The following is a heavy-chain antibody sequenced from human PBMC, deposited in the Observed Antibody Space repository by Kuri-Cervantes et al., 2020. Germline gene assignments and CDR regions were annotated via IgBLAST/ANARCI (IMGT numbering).Heavy chain of an antibody. CDR2: IYTSGST. Sequence: SETLSLTCTVSGGSISSSSYYWGWIRQPPGKGLEWIGRIYTSGSTNYNPSLKSRVTISVDKSKNQFSLKLSSVTAADTAVYYCVRGGTRRIVGTTRAFDIWGQGTMVTVSS. CDR3: VRGGTRRIVGTTRAFDI. CDR1: GGSISSSSYY. D-gene: IGHD1-26*01. J-gene: IGHJ3*02. V-gene: IGHV4-61*05.